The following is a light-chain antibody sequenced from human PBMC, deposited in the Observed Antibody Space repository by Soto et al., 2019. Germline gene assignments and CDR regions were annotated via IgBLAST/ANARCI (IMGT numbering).Light chain of an antibody. Sequence: DILMTQSPATLSVSPGERVTLSCRASQSVANNVAWYQQRPGQPPRLLIYGASTRATGIPARFSGSGSGTEFTLTISSLQHDDFAVYYCQQYENSPRTFGQGTKVDIK. J-gene: IGKJ1*01. CDR1: QSVANN. V-gene: IGKV3-15*01. CDR3: QQYENSPRT. CDR2: GAS.